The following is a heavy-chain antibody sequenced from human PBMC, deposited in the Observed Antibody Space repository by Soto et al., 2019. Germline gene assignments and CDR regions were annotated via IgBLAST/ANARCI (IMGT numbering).Heavy chain of an antibody. V-gene: IGHV3-30*18. Sequence: QVQLVESGGGVVQPGRSLRLSCAASGFTFSSYGRHWVRQAPGKGLEWVAVISYDGSNKYYADSVKGRFTISRDNSKNTLYLQMNSLRAEDTAVYYCAKDSEALLRPPSQSAFDPWGQGTLVTVSS. D-gene: IGHD5-12*01. CDR3: AKDSEALLRPPSQSAFDP. CDR1: GFTFSSYG. J-gene: IGHJ5*02. CDR2: ISYDGSNK.